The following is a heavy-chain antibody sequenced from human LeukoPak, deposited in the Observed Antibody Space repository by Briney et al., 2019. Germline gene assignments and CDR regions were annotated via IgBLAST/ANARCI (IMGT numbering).Heavy chain of an antibody. CDR2: ISAYNGNT. CDR1: GYTLTSYG. CDR3: ARDPDGSGSPEYNWFDP. J-gene: IGHJ5*02. Sequence: ASVKVSCKASGYTLTSYGISWVRQAPGQGLEWMGWISAYNGNTNYAQKLQGRVTMTTDTSTSTAYMELRSLRSDDTAVYYCARDPDGSGSPEYNWFDPWGQGTLVTVSS. D-gene: IGHD3-10*01. V-gene: IGHV1-18*01.